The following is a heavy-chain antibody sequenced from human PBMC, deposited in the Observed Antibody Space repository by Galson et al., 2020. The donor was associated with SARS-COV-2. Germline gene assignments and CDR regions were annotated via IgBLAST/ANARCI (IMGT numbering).Heavy chain of an antibody. CDR2: IYPGDSDT. Sequence: GESLKISCKASGYSFTSYWIALVRHVPGKGLEWMGPIYPGDSDTKYIPSFQGHVTIPVDKSKTTAYLQWRSLKASDNAIYYFAGGTTVVTLFDYWGQGTLLNVSS. V-gene: IGHV5-51*01. CDR1: GYSFTSYW. D-gene: IGHD4-17*01. J-gene: IGHJ4*02. CDR3: AGGTTVVTLFDY.